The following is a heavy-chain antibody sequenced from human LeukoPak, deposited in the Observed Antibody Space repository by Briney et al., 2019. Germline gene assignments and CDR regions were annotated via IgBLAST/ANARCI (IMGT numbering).Heavy chain of an antibody. CDR1: GGSFSGYY. Sequence: SETLPLTCAVYGGSFSGYYWSWLRQPPGKGLEWIGEINHSGSTNYNPSLKSRVTISVDTSKNQFSLKLSSVTAADTAVYYCARGRVLLAYCGGDCYRSWRRGAYFDYWGQGTLVTVSS. J-gene: IGHJ4*02. D-gene: IGHD2-21*02. CDR2: INHSGST. V-gene: IGHV4-34*01. CDR3: ARGRVLLAYCGGDCYRSWRRGAYFDY.